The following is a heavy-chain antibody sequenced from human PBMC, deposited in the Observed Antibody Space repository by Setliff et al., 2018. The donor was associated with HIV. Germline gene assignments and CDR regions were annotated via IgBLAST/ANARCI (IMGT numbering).Heavy chain of an antibody. Sequence: PSETLSLTCTVSGGSISSGSNYWSWIRQPAGKGLEWIGHIYTSGSANYNPSLTSPVTISVDTSKNQFSLKLRSVTAADTAVYWCAREDSSYHYFDSWGQGMLVTVPQ. CDR1: GGSISSGSNY. J-gene: IGHJ4*02. CDR2: IYTSGSA. D-gene: IGHD3-22*01. V-gene: IGHV4-61*09. CDR3: AREDSSYHYFDS.